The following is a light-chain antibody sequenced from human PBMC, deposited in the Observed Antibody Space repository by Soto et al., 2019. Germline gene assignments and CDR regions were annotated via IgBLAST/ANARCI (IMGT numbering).Light chain of an antibody. CDR2: GAS. J-gene: IGKJ2*01. Sequence: DIQMTPAPSLLSATVGDTVTHSCRANQTFSGHLNWYQQKPGKAPKLLIYGASVFQSGVPSRFSGSGSGTDFTLTISSLQPDDSSTYYCQQSYRIPPTFGQGTKVEI. V-gene: IGKV1-39*01. CDR3: QQSYRIPPT. CDR1: QTFSGH.